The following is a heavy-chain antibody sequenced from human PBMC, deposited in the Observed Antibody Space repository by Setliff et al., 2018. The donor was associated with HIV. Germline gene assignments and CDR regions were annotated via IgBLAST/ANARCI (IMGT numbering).Heavy chain of an antibody. V-gene: IGHV1-46*01. CDR1: GYTFTSYY. D-gene: IGHD5-18*01. Sequence: ASVKVSCKASGYTFTSYYMQWVRQAPGQGLEWMGIINPSGGRTSYAQKFQGRGTMTMDTSTSTVYMELSSLRSEDTAVYYCARGDTPMVIWGDYFDYWGQGTLVTVSS. CDR3: ARGDTPMVIWGDYFDY. CDR2: INPSGGRT. J-gene: IGHJ4*02.